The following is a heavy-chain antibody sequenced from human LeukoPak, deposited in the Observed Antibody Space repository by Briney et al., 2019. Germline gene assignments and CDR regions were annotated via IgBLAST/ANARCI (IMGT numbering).Heavy chain of an antibody. J-gene: IGHJ5*02. D-gene: IGHD3-22*01. V-gene: IGHV4-30-4*01. CDR1: GGSTSSGDYY. CDR3: ARPYYYDSRIDP. Sequence: SETLSLTCNVSGGSTSSGDYYWSWIRQPPGKGLEWIAYMYYSGSTYYNPSLKSRVTMSADTSKNQLSLKLSSVTAADTAVYYCARPYYYDSRIDPWGQGILVTASS. CDR2: MYYSGST.